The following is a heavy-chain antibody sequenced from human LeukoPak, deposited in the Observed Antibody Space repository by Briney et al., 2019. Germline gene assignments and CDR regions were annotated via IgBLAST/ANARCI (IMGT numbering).Heavy chain of an antibody. D-gene: IGHD6-6*01. Sequence: KPSETLSLTCAVYGGSFSGYYWSWIRQPPGKGLEWIGEINHSGSTNYNPSLKSRVTISVDTSKNQFSLKLSSVTAADTAVYYCASGESIAARKRGVVDYWGPGTLVTVSS. CDR3: ASGESIAARKRGVVDY. V-gene: IGHV4-34*01. CDR1: GGSFSGYY. J-gene: IGHJ4*02. CDR2: INHSGST.